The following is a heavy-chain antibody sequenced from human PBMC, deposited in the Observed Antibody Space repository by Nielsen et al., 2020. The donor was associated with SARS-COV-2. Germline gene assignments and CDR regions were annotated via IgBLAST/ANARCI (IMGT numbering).Heavy chain of an antibody. CDR1: GYTFTSYA. CDR2: ITGGSGDT. Sequence: ASVKVSCKASGYTFTSYAMHWVRQAPGQRLEWMGWITGGSGDTKYSQKFQGRVTITRDTSASTVYMELSSLRSEDTAVYYCARDLRSSGWYGGYYYYGMDVWGQGTTVTVSS. CDR3: ARDLRSSGWYGGYYYYGMDV. D-gene: IGHD6-19*01. V-gene: IGHV1-3*01. J-gene: IGHJ6*02.